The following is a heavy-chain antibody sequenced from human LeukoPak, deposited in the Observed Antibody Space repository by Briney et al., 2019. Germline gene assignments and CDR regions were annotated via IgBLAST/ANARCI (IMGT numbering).Heavy chain of an antibody. V-gene: IGHV1-2*02. CDR2: INPNSGGT. CDR3: AALGSTMKERTDP. CDR1: GYTFTGYY. J-gene: IGHJ5*02. Sequence: ASVKVSCKASGYTFTGYYMHWVRQAPGQGLEWMGWINPNSGGTNYAQKFQGRVTMTRDTSISTAYMELSRLRSDDTAVYYCAALGSTMKERTDPWGQGTPVTVSS. D-gene: IGHD5/OR15-5a*01.